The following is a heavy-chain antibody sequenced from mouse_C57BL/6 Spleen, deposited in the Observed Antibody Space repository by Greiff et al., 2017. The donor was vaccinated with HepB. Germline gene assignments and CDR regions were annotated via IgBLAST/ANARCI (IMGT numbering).Heavy chain of an antibody. J-gene: IGHJ3*01. V-gene: IGHV5-9-1*02. D-gene: IGHD4-1*01. CDR3: TRDAGSAWFAY. CDR1: GFTFSSYA. Sequence: EVKLQESGEGLVKPGGSLKLSCAASGFTFSSYAMSWVRQTPEKRLEWVAYISSGGDYIYYADTVKGRFTISRDNARNTLYLQMSSLKSEDTAMYYCTRDAGSAWFAYWGQGTLVTVSA. CDR2: ISSGGDYI.